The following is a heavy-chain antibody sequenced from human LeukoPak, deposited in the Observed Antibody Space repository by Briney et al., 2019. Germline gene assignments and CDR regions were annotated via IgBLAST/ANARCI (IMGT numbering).Heavy chain of an antibody. CDR3: ARDYYGSGSYYIDY. CDR2: IYYSGST. CDR1: GGSINSYY. Sequence: PSETLSLTCTVSGGSINSYYWSWIRQPPGKGLEWIGYIYYSGSTNYNPSLKSRVTISVDRSKNQFSLKLSSVTAADTAVYYCARDYYGSGSYYIDYWGQGTLVTVSS. V-gene: IGHV4-59*12. J-gene: IGHJ4*02. D-gene: IGHD3-10*01.